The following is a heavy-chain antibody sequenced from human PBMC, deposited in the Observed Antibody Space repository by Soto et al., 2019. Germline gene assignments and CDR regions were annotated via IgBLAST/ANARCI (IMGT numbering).Heavy chain of an antibody. Sequence: SETLSLTCTVSGGSISSYYWSWIRQPPGKGLEWIGYIYYSGSTNYNPSLKSRVTISVDTSKNQFSLKLSSVTAADTAVYYCARDLVVPAAMGDSAYYYGMDVWGQGTTVTVS. D-gene: IGHD2-2*01. V-gene: IGHV4-59*01. CDR1: GGSISSYY. CDR2: IYYSGST. J-gene: IGHJ6*02. CDR3: ARDLVVPAAMGDSAYYYGMDV.